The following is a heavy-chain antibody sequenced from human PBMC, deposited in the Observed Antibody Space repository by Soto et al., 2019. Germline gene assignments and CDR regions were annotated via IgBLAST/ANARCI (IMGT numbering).Heavy chain of an antibody. CDR1: GFTFSSYG. V-gene: IGHV3-33*01. Sequence: GGSLRLSCAASGFTFSSYGMHWVRQAPGKGLEWVAVIWYDGSNKYYADSVKGRFTISRDNSKNTLYLQMNSLRAEDTAVYYCARGGSSWYRTKTAEYFQHWGQGTLVTVSS. CDR2: IWYDGSNK. D-gene: IGHD6-13*01. J-gene: IGHJ1*01. CDR3: ARGGSSWYRTKTAEYFQH.